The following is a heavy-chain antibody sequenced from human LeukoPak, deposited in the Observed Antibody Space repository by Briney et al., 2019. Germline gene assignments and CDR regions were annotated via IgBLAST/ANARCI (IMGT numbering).Heavy chain of an antibody. V-gene: IGHV4-59*01. D-gene: IGHD4-11*01. J-gene: IGHJ4*02. CDR1: GDSISSYY. CDR2: IYYSGST. CDR3: ARASSNYPLYYFDY. Sequence: SETLSLTCTVSGDSISSYYWSWIRQPPGKGLEWIGYIYYSGSTNYNPSLKSRVTISVDTSKNQFSLKLSSVTAADTAVYYCARASSNYPLYYFDYWGKGTLVTVSS.